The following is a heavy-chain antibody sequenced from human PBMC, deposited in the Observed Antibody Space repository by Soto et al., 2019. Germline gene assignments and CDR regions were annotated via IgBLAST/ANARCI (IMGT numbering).Heavy chain of an antibody. CDR3: ARGRVVRGVTHNWFDP. Sequence: QVQLQQWGAGLLKPSETLSLTCAVYGGSFSGYYWSWIRQPPGQGLEWIGEINHSGSTNYNPSLKSRVTLSVDTSKNQFALKLSSVTAADTALYYCARGRVVRGVTHNWFDPWGQGTLVTVSS. D-gene: IGHD3-10*01. CDR2: INHSGST. J-gene: IGHJ5*02. V-gene: IGHV4-34*01. CDR1: GGSFSGYY.